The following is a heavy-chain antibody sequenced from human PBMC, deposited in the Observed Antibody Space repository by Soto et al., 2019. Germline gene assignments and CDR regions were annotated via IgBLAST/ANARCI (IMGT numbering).Heavy chain of an antibody. Sequence: QVQLVESGGGVVQPGRSLRLSCAASGFTFSSYGMHWVRQAPGKGLEWVAVIWYDGSNKYYADSVKGRFTISRDNSSNTLYRQTNSLRAEDTAVYYCARGRAHTGDKAVATYWGQGTPVTVSS. J-gene: IGHJ4*02. D-gene: IGHD6-19*01. V-gene: IGHV3-33*01. CDR2: IWYDGSNK. CDR1: GFTFSSYG. CDR3: ARGRAHTGDKAVATY.